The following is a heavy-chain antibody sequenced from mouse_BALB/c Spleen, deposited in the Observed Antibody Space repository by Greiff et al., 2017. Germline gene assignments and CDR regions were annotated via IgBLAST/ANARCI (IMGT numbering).Heavy chain of an antibody. J-gene: IGHJ4*01. Sequence: EVQGVESGGGLVQPGGSLRLSCATSGFTFTDYYMSWVRQPPGKALEWLGFIRNKANGYTTEYSASVKGRFTISRDNSQSILYLQMNTLRAEDSATYYCARDRDYSYAMDYWGQGTSVTVSS. CDR1: GFTFTDYY. CDR3: ARDRDYSYAMDY. CDR2: IRNKANGYTT. D-gene: IGHD2-12*01. V-gene: IGHV7-3*02.